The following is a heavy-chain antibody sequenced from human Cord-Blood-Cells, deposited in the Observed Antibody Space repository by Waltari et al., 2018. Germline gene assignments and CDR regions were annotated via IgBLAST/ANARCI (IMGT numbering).Heavy chain of an antibody. CDR3: ARVHGSSWIFDY. J-gene: IGHJ4*02. CDR2: ISYDGSNK. D-gene: IGHD6-13*01. Sequence: QVQLVESGGGVVQPGRSLRLSCAASGFTFSSYAMHWVRQAPGKGLEWVEVISYDGSNKYYADSVKCRFTISRDNSKNTLYLQMNSLRAEDTAVYYCARVHGSSWIFDYWGQGTLVTVSS. V-gene: IGHV3-30-3*01. CDR1: GFTFSSYA.